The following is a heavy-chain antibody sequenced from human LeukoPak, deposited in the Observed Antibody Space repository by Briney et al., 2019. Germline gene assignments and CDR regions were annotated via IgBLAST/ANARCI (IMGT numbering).Heavy chain of an antibody. CDR2: ISAYNGNT. Sequence: ASVKVSCKASGYTFTSYGISWVRQAPGQGLEWMGWISAYNGNTNYAQKLQGRVTMTTDTSTSTAYMELRSLRSDDTAVYYCAREDLGVGIAVAGMWFGVSYYFDYWGQGTLVTVSS. D-gene: IGHD6-19*01. V-gene: IGHV1-18*01. J-gene: IGHJ4*02. CDR1: GYTFTSYG. CDR3: AREDLGVGIAVAGMWFGVSYYFDY.